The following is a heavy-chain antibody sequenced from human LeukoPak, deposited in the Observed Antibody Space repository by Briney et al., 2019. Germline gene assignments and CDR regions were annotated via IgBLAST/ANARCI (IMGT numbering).Heavy chain of an antibody. V-gene: IGHV3-9*01. CDR1: GFTFDDYA. D-gene: IGHD6-13*01. Sequence: DRSLRLSCAASGFTFDDYAMHWVRQAPGKGLEWVSGISWNSGSIGYADSVKGRFTISRDNAKNSLYLQMNSLRAEDTALYYCAKGFGGPGYSSSWYGIDYWGQGTLVTVSS. CDR3: AKGFGGPGYSSSWYGIDY. J-gene: IGHJ4*02. CDR2: ISWNSGSI.